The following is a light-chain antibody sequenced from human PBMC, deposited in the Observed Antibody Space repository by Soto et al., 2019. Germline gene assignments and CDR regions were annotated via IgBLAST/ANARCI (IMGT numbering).Light chain of an antibody. V-gene: IGKV1-5*03. J-gene: IGKJ1*01. CDR1: QSISSW. Sequence: DIQMTKSPSTLSASVGDSVTITCRANQSISSWLAWSQRRPGKAPRLMISKASSLESEDPSRFSGGGGGTEFTLTISSLQPEDFETYYCQQDYSRLTFGQGTTVEIK. CDR3: QQDYSRLT. CDR2: KAS.